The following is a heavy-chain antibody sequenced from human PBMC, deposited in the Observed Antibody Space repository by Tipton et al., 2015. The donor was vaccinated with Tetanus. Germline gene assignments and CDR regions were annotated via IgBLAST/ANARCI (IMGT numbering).Heavy chain of an antibody. CDR1: GGSISSADYY. CDR2: IYDSGST. V-gene: IGHV4-30-4*01. CDR3: ARDQGGGRVARLNWFGP. J-gene: IGHJ5*02. Sequence: TLSLTCTVSGGSISSADYYWSWIRQPPGKGLEWIGYIYDSGSTYYNPSLKSRVTMSVDTSNNQFSLRLSSVTAADTAVYYCARDQGGGRVARLNWFGPWGQGTLVTVSS. D-gene: IGHD3-16*01.